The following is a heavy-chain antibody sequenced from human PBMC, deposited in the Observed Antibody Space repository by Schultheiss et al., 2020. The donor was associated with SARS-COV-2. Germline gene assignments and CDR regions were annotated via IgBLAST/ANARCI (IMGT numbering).Heavy chain of an antibody. V-gene: IGHV1-69*06. CDR3: ARVNLGYCSGGSCYYSDWFDP. J-gene: IGHJ5*02. Sequence: SVKVSCKASGGTFSSYAISWVRQAPGLGLEWMGGIIPIFGTANYAQKFQGRVTITADKSTSTAYMELSSLRSEDTAVYYCARVNLGYCSGGSCYYSDWFDPWGQGTLVTVSS. CDR2: IIPIFGTA. CDR1: GGTFSSYA. D-gene: IGHD2-15*01.